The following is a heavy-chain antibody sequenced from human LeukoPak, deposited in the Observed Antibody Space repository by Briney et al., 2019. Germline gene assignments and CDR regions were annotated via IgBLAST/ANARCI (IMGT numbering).Heavy chain of an antibody. CDR1: GYNFANYG. CDR2: IFPADSYT. V-gene: IGHV5-51*01. CDR3: ARRQGCSSTSCPPDY. D-gene: IGHD2-2*01. Sequence: GESLKISCKASGYNFANYGIGWVRQMPGKGLEWMGIIFPADSYTRYSPSFQGQVTISADKAISIAYLELSNLKASDTAMYYCARRQGCSSTSCPPDYWGQGTLVTVSP. J-gene: IGHJ4*02.